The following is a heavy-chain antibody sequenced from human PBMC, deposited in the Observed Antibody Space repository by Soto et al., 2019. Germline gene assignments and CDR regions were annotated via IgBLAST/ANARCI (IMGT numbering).Heavy chain of an antibody. J-gene: IGHJ5*02. CDR1: GYTFTDHY. Sequence: QVQLVQSGAEVKEPGASVKVSCRTSGYTFTDHYINWVRQAPGQGPEYMGWIHPNSGDTKYTQRFQGRVTMTRDTSISTAYMELRRLTSDDPAVYYCARDLSRQSWKWFEPWGQGTLVTVSS. D-gene: IGHD1-1*01. V-gene: IGHV1-2*02. CDR2: IHPNSGDT. CDR3: ARDLSRQSWKWFEP.